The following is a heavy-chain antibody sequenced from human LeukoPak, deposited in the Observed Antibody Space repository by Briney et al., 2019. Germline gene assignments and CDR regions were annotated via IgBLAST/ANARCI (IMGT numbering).Heavy chain of an antibody. D-gene: IGHD6-19*01. J-gene: IGHJ4*02. CDR2: IGGSDGST. V-gene: IGHV3-23*01. CDR3: AKDMWASATVTGTSRLADC. CDR1: GFIFSAYS. Sequence: HSGESLKISCEASGFIFSAYSMSWVRQTPGKGLEWVSAIGGSDGSTYYPDSMRGRFTISRDNSKNTLYLQMNSLRADDTAVYYCAKDMWASATVTGTSRLADCWGQGTLVTVSS.